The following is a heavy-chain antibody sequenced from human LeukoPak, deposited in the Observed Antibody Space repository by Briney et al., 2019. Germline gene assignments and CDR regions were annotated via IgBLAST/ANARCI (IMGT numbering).Heavy chain of an antibody. CDR1: GFTVSSTY. Sequence: GGSLRRSCAASGFTVSSTYMNWVRQAPGKGLEWVSAIYTCSGGGTKYADSVKGRFTISTDNSKNTLYLHMNSLRVEDTAIYYCAKERPYCGGDCLDLWGQGTLVTVSS. D-gene: IGHD2-21*02. CDR3: AKERPYCGGDCLDL. V-gene: IGHV3-53*01. J-gene: IGHJ5*02. CDR2: IYTCSGGGT.